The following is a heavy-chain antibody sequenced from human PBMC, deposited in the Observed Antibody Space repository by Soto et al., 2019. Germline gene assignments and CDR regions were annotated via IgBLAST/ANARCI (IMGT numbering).Heavy chain of an antibody. J-gene: IGHJ5*01. V-gene: IGHV1-69*06. D-gene: IGHD3-3*01. CDR3: ARWSEKINWFDS. CDR2: IIPIFGTA. CDR1: GGTFSSYA. Sequence: SVKVSCKASGGTFSSYAISWVRQAPGQGLEWMGGIIPIFGTANYAQKFQGRVTITADTSTGTAYMELSSLRSEDTAVYYCARWSEKINWFDSWGQGTLVTVSS.